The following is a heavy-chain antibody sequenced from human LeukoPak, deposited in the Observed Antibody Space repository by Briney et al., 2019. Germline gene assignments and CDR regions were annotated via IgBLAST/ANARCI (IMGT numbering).Heavy chain of an antibody. CDR2: IYYSGST. J-gene: IGHJ4*02. D-gene: IGHD1-26*01. V-gene: IGHV4-39*01. Sequence: PSETLSLTCTVSGGSISSCSYYWGWIRQPPGKGLEWIGSIYYSGSTYYNPSLKSRVTISVDTSKNQFSLKLSSVTAADTAVYYCARPSGSYPKYYFDYWGQGTLVTVSS. CDR1: GGSISSCSYY. CDR3: ARPSGSYPKYYFDY.